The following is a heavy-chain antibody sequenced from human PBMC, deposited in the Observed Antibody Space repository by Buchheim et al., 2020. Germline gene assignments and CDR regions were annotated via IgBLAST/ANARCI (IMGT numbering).Heavy chain of an antibody. D-gene: IGHD3-9*01. CDR3: ARDFSDGDILTGYYYPPYYFDY. CDR1: GFTFSTYS. Sequence: EVQLVESGGGLVKPGGSLRLSCAASGFTFSTYSMNWVRQAPGKGLEWVSSISSDSSHIYYADSMKGHFTISRDNAKNSLYLQMNSLRAEDTAVYYCARDFSDGDILTGYYYPPYYFDYWGHGTL. CDR2: ISSDSSHI. J-gene: IGHJ4*01. V-gene: IGHV3-21*02.